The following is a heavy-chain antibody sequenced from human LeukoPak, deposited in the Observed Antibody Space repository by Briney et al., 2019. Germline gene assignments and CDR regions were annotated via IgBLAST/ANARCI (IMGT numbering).Heavy chain of an antibody. V-gene: IGHV3-23*01. D-gene: IGHD3-22*01. CDR3: AKDVGYYYDSSGYYYFDY. CDR1: RFTFSSYA. Sequence: GGSLRLSCAASRFTFSSYAMSWVRQAPGKGLEWVSGISGSGGSTYYADSVKGRFTISRDNSKNTLYLQMNSLRAEDTAVYYCAKDVGYYYDSSGYYYFDYWGQGNLVTVSS. CDR2: ISGSGGST. J-gene: IGHJ4*02.